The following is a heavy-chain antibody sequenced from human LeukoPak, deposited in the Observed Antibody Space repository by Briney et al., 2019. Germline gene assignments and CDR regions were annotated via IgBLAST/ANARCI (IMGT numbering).Heavy chain of an antibody. CDR1: GFTFVDYA. CDR3: TRGLLPGY. Sequence: GGSLRLSYTASGFTFVDYAMTWVRHAPGKGLEWVGFIRSNPYGGTTEYAASVKGRFTISRDDSKSIAYLHMNSLKTEDTAVYYCTRGLLPGYWGQGTLVTVSS. J-gene: IGHJ4*02. D-gene: IGHD2/OR15-2a*01. V-gene: IGHV3-49*04. CDR2: IRSNPYGGTT.